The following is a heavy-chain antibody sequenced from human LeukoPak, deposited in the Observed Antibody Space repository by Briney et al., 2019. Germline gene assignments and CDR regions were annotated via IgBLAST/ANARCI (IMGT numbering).Heavy chain of an antibody. CDR3: ARADYTQVINFDY. Sequence: QTGGSLRLSCAASGFTFSSYAMHWVRQAPGKGLEWVAVISYDGSNKYYADSVKGRFTISRDNSKNTLYLQMNSLRAEDTAVYYCARADYTQVINFDYWGQGTLVTVSS. CDR2: ISYDGSNK. V-gene: IGHV3-30*04. CDR1: GFTFSSYA. J-gene: IGHJ4*02. D-gene: IGHD4-11*01.